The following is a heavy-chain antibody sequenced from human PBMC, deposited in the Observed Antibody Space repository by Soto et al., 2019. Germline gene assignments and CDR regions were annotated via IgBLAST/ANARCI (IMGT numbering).Heavy chain of an antibody. J-gene: IGHJ4*02. V-gene: IGHV3-15*07. CDR3: TTDPPRSTVTKRDY. CDR1: GFTFSNAW. D-gene: IGHD4-17*01. CDR2: IKSKTDGGTT. Sequence: EVQLVESGGGLVKPGGSLRLSCAASGFTFSNAWMNWVRQAPGKGLEWVGRIKSKTDGGTTDYAAPVKGRFTISRDDSKNTLYRQMNSLKTADTAGYYCTTDPPRSTVTKRDYWGQGTLVTVSS.